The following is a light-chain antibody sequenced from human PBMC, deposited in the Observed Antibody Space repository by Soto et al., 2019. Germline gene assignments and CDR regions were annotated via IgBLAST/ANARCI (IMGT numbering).Light chain of an antibody. Sequence: IVLPQSPGTLSLSPGERTTLSCRASQSISRYLAWYQQKPGQAPRLLIYGASSRATGIPGRFSGSGSGTDFTLTISRLEPEDFAVYYCQQYGSSSRTFGQGTKVGI. CDR1: QSISRY. CDR2: GAS. CDR3: QQYGSSSRT. J-gene: IGKJ1*01. V-gene: IGKV3-20*01.